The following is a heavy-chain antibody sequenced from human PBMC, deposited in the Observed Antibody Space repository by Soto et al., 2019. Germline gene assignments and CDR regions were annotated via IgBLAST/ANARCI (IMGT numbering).Heavy chain of an antibody. CDR2: INSDGSST. V-gene: IGHV3-74*01. J-gene: IGHJ4*02. D-gene: IGHD6-13*01. CDR1: RFTFSSFW. CDR3: SRAAYSSSQTFLFDN. Sequence: EVQLVESGGGLVQPGGSLRLSCAASRFTFSSFWFHCVRQAPGKGLVWVLHINSDGSSTSYADSVKGRFTISRDNAKNTLYLKMNSLRAEDTAVYYCSRAAYSSSQTFLFDNWGPGTLVTLSS.